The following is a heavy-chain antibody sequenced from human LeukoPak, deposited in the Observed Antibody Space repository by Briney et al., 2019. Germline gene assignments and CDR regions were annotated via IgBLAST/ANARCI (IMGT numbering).Heavy chain of an antibody. Sequence: PSETLSLTCTVSGGSISSYYWSWIRQPPGKGLEWIGYIYYSGSTNYNPSLKSRVTISVDTSKNQFSLKLSSLTAADTAVYYCARSKDILTGYCFDYWGQGTLVTVSS. V-gene: IGHV4-59*01. D-gene: IGHD3-9*01. CDR3: ARSKDILTGYCFDY. CDR2: IYYSGST. CDR1: GGSISSYY. J-gene: IGHJ4*02.